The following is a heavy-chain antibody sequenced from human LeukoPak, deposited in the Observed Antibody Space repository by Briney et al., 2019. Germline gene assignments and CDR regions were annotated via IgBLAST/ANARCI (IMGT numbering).Heavy chain of an antibody. CDR3: ARASGNWTQGYYYYYYMDV. V-gene: IGHV1-18*01. CDR2: ISAYNGNT. CDR1: GYTFTSYG. D-gene: IGHD1-1*01. J-gene: IGHJ6*03. Sequence: ASVKVSCKASGYTFTSYGISWVRQAPGQGLEWMGWISAYNGNTNYAQKLQGRVTMTTDTSTSTAYMELRSLRSDDTAVYYCARASGNWTQGYYYYYYMDVWGKGTTVTVSS.